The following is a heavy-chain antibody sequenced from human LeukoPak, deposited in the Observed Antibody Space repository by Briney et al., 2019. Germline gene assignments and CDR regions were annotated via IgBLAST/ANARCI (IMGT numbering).Heavy chain of an antibody. J-gene: IGHJ4*02. Sequence: PSETLSLTCTVSGGSISSSSYYWGWIRPPPGKGLEWIGSIYYSGSTYYNPSLKSRVTISVDTSKNQFSLKLSSVTAADTAVYYCTGAYDSSGWLWGQGTLVTVSS. CDR3: TGAYDSSGWL. D-gene: IGHD3-22*01. V-gene: IGHV4-39*01. CDR1: GGSISSSSYY. CDR2: IYYSGST.